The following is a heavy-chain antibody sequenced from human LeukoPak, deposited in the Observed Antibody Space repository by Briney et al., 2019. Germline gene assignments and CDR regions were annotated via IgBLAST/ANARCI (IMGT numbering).Heavy chain of an antibody. J-gene: IGHJ5*02. D-gene: IGHD6-13*01. CDR1: GGSISSSSYY. V-gene: IGHV4-39*07. CDR3: ARRGATYSSSWCLHCWFDP. CDR2: INHSGST. Sequence: KPSETLSLTCTVSGGSISSSSYYWSWIRQPPGKGLEWIGEINHSGSTNYNPSLKSRVTISVDTSKNQFSLKLSSVTAADTAVYYCARRGATYSSSWCLHCWFDPWGQGTLVTVSS.